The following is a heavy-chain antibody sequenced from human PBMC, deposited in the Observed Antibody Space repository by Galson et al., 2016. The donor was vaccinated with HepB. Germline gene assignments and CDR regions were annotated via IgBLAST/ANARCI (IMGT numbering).Heavy chain of an antibody. Sequence: SLRLSCAASGLTFSSYAMSWVRQAPGEGLEWVSAISGSGESPHYADSVKGRFTISRDNSKDTLYLQMNSLRAEDTAVYYCAACLGALGHFDIFDIWGQGTMVSVSS. CDR1: GLTFSSYA. D-gene: IGHD3-9*01. CDR3: AACLGALGHFDIFDI. J-gene: IGHJ3*02. V-gene: IGHV3-23*01. CDR2: ISGSGESP.